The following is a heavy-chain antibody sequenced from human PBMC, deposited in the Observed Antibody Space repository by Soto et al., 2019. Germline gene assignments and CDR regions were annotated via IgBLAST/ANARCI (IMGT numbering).Heavy chain of an antibody. D-gene: IGHD2-15*01. CDR1: GFTFSSYA. CDR3: ARDMGVVVAVAATGGLSH. V-gene: IGHV3-30-3*01. J-gene: IGHJ4*02. CDR2: ISYDGSNK. Sequence: QVQLVESGGGVVQPGRSLRLSCAASGFTFSSYAMHWVRQAPGKGLEWVAVISYDGSNKYYADSVKGRFTISRDNSKNTXXLQMNSLRAEDTAVYYCARDMGVVVAVAATGGLSHWGQGTLVTVSS.